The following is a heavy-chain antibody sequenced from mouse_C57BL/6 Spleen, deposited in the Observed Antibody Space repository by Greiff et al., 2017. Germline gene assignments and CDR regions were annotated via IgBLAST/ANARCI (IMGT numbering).Heavy chain of an antibody. CDR1: GYAFSSYW. Sequence: VQLMESGAELVKPGASVKLSCKASGYAFSSYWMNWVKQRPGKGLEWIGQIYPGDGDTNYNGKFKGKATLTADKSSSTASMQLSRLTSEDSAVDFWARRRTVGFDYWGESTTLTVAA. CDR2: IYPGDGDT. V-gene: IGHV1-80*01. J-gene: IGHJ2*01. CDR3: ARRRTVGFDY.